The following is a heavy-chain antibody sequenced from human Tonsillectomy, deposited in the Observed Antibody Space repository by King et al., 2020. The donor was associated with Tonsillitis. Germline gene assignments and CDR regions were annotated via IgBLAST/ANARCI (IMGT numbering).Heavy chain of an antibody. J-gene: IGHJ4*02. V-gene: IGHV3-23*04. Sequence: VQLVESGGGLVQPGGSLRLSCAASGFTFSSYAMSWVRQAPGKGLEWFSTISSSGDSTYYADSVKCRFTISRDNSKNTRYLQMNSLRAEDTAVYYCAKAWFGELLSFFDYWGQGTLVTVSS. CDR3: AKAWFGELLSFFDY. CDR2: ISSSGDST. CDR1: GFTFSSYA. D-gene: IGHD3-10*01.